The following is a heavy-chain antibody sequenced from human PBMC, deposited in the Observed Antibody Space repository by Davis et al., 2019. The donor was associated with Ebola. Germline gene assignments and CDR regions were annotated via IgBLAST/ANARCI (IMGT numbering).Heavy chain of an antibody. CDR2: IYYSGST. J-gene: IGHJ2*01. V-gene: IGHV4-59*06. CDR3: ARDGGRHWYFDL. Sequence: SETLSLTCTVSGGSVSNYYWSWIRQHPGKGLEWIGYIYYSGSTYYNPSLKSRVTISVDTSKNQFSLKLSSVTAADTAVYYCARDGGRHWYFDLWGRGTLVTVSS. D-gene: IGHD5-24*01. CDR1: GGSVSNYY.